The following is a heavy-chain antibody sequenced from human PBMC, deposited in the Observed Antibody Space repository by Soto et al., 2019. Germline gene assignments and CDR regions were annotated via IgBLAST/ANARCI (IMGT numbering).Heavy chain of an antibody. J-gene: IGHJ4*02. CDR3: AKDRDNYGDHADY. D-gene: IGHD4-17*01. CDR2: ISWNSGSI. Sequence: EVQLVESGGGLVQPGRSLRLSCAASGFTFDDYAMHWVRQAPGKGLEWVSGISWNSGSIGYADSVKGRFTISRDNAKNSLYLQMNSLRAEDTALYYCAKDRDNYGDHADYWGQGTLVTVSS. CDR1: GFTFDDYA. V-gene: IGHV3-9*01.